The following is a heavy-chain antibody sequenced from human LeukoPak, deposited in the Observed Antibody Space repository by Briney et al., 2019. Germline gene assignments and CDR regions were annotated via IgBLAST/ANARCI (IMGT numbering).Heavy chain of an antibody. V-gene: IGHV4-34*01. CDR2: INHSGST. D-gene: IGHD5-18*01. CDR3: ARGYGAYSYGSDY. Sequence: SETLSLTCAVYGGSFSGYYWSWIRQPPGKGLEWIGEINHSGSTNYNPSLKSRVTISVDTSKNQFSLKLSSETAADTAVYYCARGYGAYSYGSDYWGQGTLVTVSS. CDR1: GGSFSGYY. J-gene: IGHJ4*02.